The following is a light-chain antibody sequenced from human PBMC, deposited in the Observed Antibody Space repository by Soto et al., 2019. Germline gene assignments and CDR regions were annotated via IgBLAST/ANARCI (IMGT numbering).Light chain of an antibody. CDR1: QRISSS. Sequence: EIVLTQSPVTLSLSPRERATLSCRASQRISSSLAWYQQRPGQSQRLLIYDASNRATGIPARFSASGSVTDFTLTVSSLEPEDFAVYYCQQRSHWPLTFGGGTEVEI. CDR2: DAS. CDR3: QQRSHWPLT. J-gene: IGKJ4*01. V-gene: IGKV3-11*01.